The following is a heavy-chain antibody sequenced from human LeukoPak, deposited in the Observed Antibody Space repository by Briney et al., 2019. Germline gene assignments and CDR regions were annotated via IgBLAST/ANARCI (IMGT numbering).Heavy chain of an antibody. D-gene: IGHD3-22*01. CDR2: ISAYNGNT. CDR3: ARGYYYDSSLFGD. Sequence: ASVKVSCKASGYTFTSYDINWVRQATGQGLEWMGWISAYNGNTNYAQKLQGRVTMTTDTSTSTAYMELRSLRSDDTAVYYCARGYYYDSSLFGDWGQGTLVTVSS. CDR1: GYTFTSYD. J-gene: IGHJ4*02. V-gene: IGHV1-18*01.